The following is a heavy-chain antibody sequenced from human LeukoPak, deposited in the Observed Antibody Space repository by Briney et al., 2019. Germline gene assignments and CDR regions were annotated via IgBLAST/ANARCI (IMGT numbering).Heavy chain of an antibody. D-gene: IGHD6-13*01. CDR2: ISYDGSNK. CDR3: VAAGHEWNAFDI. CDR1: GFTFSSYG. V-gene: IGHV3-30*03. J-gene: IGHJ3*02. Sequence: GGSLRLSCAASGFTFSSYGMHWVRQAPGKGLKWVAVISYDGSNKYYADSVKGRFTISRDNSKNTLYLQMNSLRAEDTAVYYCVAAGHEWNAFDIWGQGTMVTVSS.